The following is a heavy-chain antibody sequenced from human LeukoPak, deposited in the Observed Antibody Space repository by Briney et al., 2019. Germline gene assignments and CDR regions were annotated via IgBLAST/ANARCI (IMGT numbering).Heavy chain of an antibody. Sequence: AGGSLRLSCAASGFTFSSYSINWVRQAPGKGLEWVSYISSSSATIYYADSVKGRFTISRDNAKNSLYLQMNSLRAEDTAVYYCARGTGDGYQLLLYYTDVWGKGTTVTVSS. D-gene: IGHD2-2*01. CDR1: GFTFSSYS. CDR3: ARGTGDGYQLLLYYTDV. CDR2: ISSSSATI. J-gene: IGHJ6*03. V-gene: IGHV3-48*01.